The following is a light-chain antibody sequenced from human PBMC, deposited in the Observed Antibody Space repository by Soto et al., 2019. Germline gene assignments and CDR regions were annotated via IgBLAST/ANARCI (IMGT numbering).Light chain of an antibody. CDR1: SSDVGGYNY. CDR2: EVS. Sequence: QSALTQPASVSGSPGQSITISCTGTSSDVGGYNYVSWYQQHPGKAPKLMIYEVSNRPSGVSNRSSDSKSGNTASLTISGLQAEDEADYYCSSYTSSSTLVVFGGGTKLTVL. CDR3: SSYTSSSTLVV. V-gene: IGLV2-14*01. J-gene: IGLJ2*01.